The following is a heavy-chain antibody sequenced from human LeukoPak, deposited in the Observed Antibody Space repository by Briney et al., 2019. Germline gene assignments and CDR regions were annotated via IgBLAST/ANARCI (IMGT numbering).Heavy chain of an antibody. Sequence: GGSLRLSCAASGFTFSSYAMNWVRQASGKGLEWVSGISGSGGSTYYADSVKGRFTISRDNSKNTLYLQMNSLRVEDTAVYYCARDESYDSSGYYQNDAFDIWGQGTMVTVSS. J-gene: IGHJ3*02. D-gene: IGHD3-22*01. V-gene: IGHV3-23*01. CDR2: ISGSGGST. CDR3: ARDESYDSSGYYQNDAFDI. CDR1: GFTFSSYA.